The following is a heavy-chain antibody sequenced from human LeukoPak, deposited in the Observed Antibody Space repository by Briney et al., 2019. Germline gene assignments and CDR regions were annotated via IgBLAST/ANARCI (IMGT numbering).Heavy chain of an antibody. D-gene: IGHD3-10*01. CDR3: AKDQEPYYYGSGSYAY. Sequence: GGSLRLSCAASGFTFSSYWMSWVRQAPGKGLEWVANIKQDGSEKYYVDSVKGRFTISRDNSKNTLYLQMNSLRAEDTAVYYCAKDQEPYYYGSGSYAYWGQGTLVTVSS. CDR1: GFTFSSYW. V-gene: IGHV3-7*03. CDR2: IKQDGSEK. J-gene: IGHJ4*02.